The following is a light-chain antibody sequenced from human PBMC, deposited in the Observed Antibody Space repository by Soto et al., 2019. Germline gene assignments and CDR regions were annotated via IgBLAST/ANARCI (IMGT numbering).Light chain of an antibody. CDR1: SSDVDAYTS. V-gene: IGLV2-14*01. J-gene: IGLJ1*01. CDR2: EVS. CDR3: TSYTSDNRSYV. Sequence: QAVVTQPASVSGSPGQSITISCTGTSSDVDAYTSVSWYQQHPGKAPKLMIYEVSNRPSGVSNRFSGSKSANTASLTISGLQAEDEAHYYCTSYTSDNRSYVFGTGTKVTVL.